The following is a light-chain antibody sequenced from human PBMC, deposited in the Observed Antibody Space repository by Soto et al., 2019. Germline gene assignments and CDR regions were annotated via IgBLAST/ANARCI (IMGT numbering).Light chain of an antibody. Sequence: QSVLTQPASVSGSPGQSITISCTGTSSDVGGYNYVSWYQQHPGKAPKLMIYEVSNRPSGVSNRFSGSKSGNTAFLTISGLQTEDEADYYCSSYANTNTYVFGTGTKVTVL. J-gene: IGLJ1*01. V-gene: IGLV2-14*01. CDR2: EVS. CDR1: SSDVGGYNY. CDR3: SSYANTNTYV.